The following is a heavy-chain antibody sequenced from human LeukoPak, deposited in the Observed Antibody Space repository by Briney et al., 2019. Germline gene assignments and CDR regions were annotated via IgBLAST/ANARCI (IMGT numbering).Heavy chain of an antibody. CDR3: ARPYDSSGYSAFDY. V-gene: IGHV1-69*05. CDR1: GGTFSSYA. J-gene: IGHJ4*02. D-gene: IGHD3-22*01. Sequence: ASVKVSCKASGGTFSSYAISWVRQAPGQGLEWMGGIIPIFGTANYAQKFQGRVTITTDESTSTAYMELSSLRSEDTAVYYCARPYDSSGYSAFDYWGQGTLVTVSS. CDR2: IIPIFGTA.